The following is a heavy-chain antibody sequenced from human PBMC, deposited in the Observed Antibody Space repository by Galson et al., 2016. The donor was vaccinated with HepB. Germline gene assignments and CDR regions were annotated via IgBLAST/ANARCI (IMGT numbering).Heavy chain of an antibody. CDR2: INYIGST. Sequence: ETLSLTCTVSGASVSSGDYYWGWVRQSPGEGLEWIGNINYIGSTYSNPSLKSRVTISVDTSKSQFSLKLSSVTAEDTALYFCARDGPWNSDPTGHDEFDLWGQGTMVSVSS. D-gene: IGHD1-7*01. CDR1: GASVSSGDYY. CDR3: ARDGPWNSDPTGHDEFDL. J-gene: IGHJ3*01. V-gene: IGHV4-39*02.